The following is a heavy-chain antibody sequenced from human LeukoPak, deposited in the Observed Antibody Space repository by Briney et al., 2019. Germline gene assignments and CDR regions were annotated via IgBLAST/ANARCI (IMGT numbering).Heavy chain of an antibody. V-gene: IGHV4-31*03. J-gene: IGHJ4*02. Sequence: PQTLSLTCTVSGGSLSRGGYYWSWIRQHPGKGLEWIGYINYIASTYYVPSLKSRVTISVDTSKNQSSLKLSSVTAADTAVYYCARADSSGSDYWGQGTLVTASS. D-gene: IGHD6-6*01. CDR2: INYIAST. CDR1: GGSLSRGGYY. CDR3: ARADSSGSDY.